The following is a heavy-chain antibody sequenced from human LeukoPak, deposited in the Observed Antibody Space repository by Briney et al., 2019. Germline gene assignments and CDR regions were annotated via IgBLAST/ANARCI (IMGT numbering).Heavy chain of an antibody. CDR2: IKQDGSEK. V-gene: IGHV3-7*04. CDR1: GFTFSNYW. CDR3: ATEGSSFWYAFDI. J-gene: IGHJ3*02. D-gene: IGHD6-13*01. Sequence: GGSLRLSCAASGFTFSNYWMTWVRQAPGKGLEWVANIKQDGSEKYYVDSVKGRFTISRDNAKNSLYLQMNSLRVEDTAVYYCATEGSSFWYAFDIWGQGTMVTVSS.